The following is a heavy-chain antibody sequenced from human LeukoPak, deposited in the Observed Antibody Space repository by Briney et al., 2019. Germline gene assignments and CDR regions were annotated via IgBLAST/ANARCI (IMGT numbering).Heavy chain of an antibody. D-gene: IGHD7-27*01. CDR2: IIPIFGTA. CDR1: GGTFISYA. Sequence: SVKVSCKASGGTFISYAISWVRQAPGQGLEWMGGIIPIFGTANYAQKFQGRVTITADESTSTAYMELSSLRSEDTAVYYCTVGPPNWGFDYWGQGTLVTVSS. J-gene: IGHJ4*02. CDR3: TVGPPNWGFDY. V-gene: IGHV1-69*01.